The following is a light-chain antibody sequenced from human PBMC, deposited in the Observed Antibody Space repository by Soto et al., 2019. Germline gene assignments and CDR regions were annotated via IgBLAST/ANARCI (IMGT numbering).Light chain of an antibody. CDR3: SSYTSSSTYV. CDR1: SSDVGKYDY. J-gene: IGLJ1*01. CDR2: EVS. Sequence: QSALTQPPSASGSPGQSVTISCTGTSSDVGKYDYVSWFQHHPGKAPKLIIYEVSKRPSGVPDGFCGCKSGSTASRTVSGLQTEDEADYYCSSYTSSSTYVFGTGTKVTVL. V-gene: IGLV2-8*01.